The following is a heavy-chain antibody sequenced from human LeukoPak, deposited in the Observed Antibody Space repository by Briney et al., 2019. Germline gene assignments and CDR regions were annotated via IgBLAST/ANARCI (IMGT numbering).Heavy chain of an antibody. CDR2: INPNSGGT. Sequence: GASVKVSCKASGYTFTGYYMHWVRQAPGQGLEWMGWINPNSGGTNYAQKFQGRVTMTRDTSISTAYMELSRLRSDDTAVYYCARDPDVVGASFDYWGQGTLVTVSS. CDR1: GYTFTGYY. V-gene: IGHV1-2*02. CDR3: ARDPDVVGASFDY. D-gene: IGHD1-26*01. J-gene: IGHJ4*02.